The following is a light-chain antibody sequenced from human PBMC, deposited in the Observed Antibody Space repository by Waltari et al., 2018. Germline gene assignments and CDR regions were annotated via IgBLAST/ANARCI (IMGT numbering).Light chain of an antibody. Sequence: QSVLTQPHSVSGAPGQRVTISCTGSSSNIRAGYDAHWYQQFPGTAPKLLIYHNSNRPSGVPDRFSGSKSGTSASLAITGLLAEDEADYYCQSFDSSLNAVLFGGGTKLTVL. CDR3: QSFDSSLNAVL. CDR1: SSNIRAGYD. J-gene: IGLJ2*01. V-gene: IGLV1-40*01. CDR2: HNS.